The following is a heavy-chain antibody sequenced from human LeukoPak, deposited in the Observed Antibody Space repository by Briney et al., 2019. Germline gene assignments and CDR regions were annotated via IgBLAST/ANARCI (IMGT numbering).Heavy chain of an antibody. CDR3: ARWYYYETSGLYYGSFDN. J-gene: IGHJ5*02. CDR2: ISGSGDYT. CDR1: GFTFSSHG. V-gene: IGHV3-23*01. Sequence: PGGSLRLSCEASGFTFSSHGMSWVRQAPGKGLEWVSAISGSGDYTYYADSVKGRFTISRDNARNTLYLQMNSLRAEDTAVYYCARWYYYETSGLYYGSFDNWGQGTLVTVSS. D-gene: IGHD3-22*01.